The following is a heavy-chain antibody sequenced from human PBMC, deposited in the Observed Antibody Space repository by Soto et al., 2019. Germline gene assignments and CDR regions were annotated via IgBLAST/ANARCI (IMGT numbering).Heavy chain of an antibody. CDR3: AKLSSGFYNYFDY. CDR2: ISGSGGST. Sequence: PVGSLRLSCAASGFTFSGYAMSWVRQAPGKGLEWVSTISGSGGSTYYADSVTGRFTISRDKSKNTVYLQMDSLRAEDTAVYYCAKLSSGFYNYFDYWGQGTLVTVSS. D-gene: IGHD6-19*01. CDR1: GFTFSGYA. V-gene: IGHV3-23*01. J-gene: IGHJ4*02.